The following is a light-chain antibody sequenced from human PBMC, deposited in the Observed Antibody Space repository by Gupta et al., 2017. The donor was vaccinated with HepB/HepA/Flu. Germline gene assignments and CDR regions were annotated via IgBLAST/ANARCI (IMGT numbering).Light chain of an antibody. J-gene: IGKJ2*04. CDR2: AAS. Sequence: DIQMTQSPSSLSASVGDRVTITCRASQNINNYLNWYQQKPGKAPKLLIYAASSLRSGVPSRFSGSGSGTDFTLTISSLQPEDFATYYCQQSYSTLCSFGQGTEVEIK. V-gene: IGKV1-39*01. CDR3: QQSYSTLCS. CDR1: QNINNY.